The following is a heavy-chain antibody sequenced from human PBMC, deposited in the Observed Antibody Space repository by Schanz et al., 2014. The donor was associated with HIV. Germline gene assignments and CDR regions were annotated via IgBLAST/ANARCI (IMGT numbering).Heavy chain of an antibody. J-gene: IGHJ4*02. Sequence: QVQLVESGGGVVQPGRSLRLSCAASGFTFSNFAMHWVRQAPGKGLEWAAVIWYDGSNRYYADSVKGRFTISRDNSKNTLYLQMNSLRAEDTAVYYCARGLGYWGQGTLVTVSS. V-gene: IGHV3-33*01. CDR1: GFTFSNFA. CDR3: ARGLGY. CDR2: IWYDGSNR.